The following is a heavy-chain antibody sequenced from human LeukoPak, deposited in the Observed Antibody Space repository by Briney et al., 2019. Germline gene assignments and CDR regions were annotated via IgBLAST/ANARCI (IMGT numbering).Heavy chain of an antibody. CDR3: ARDTGGYSNYSWFDP. D-gene: IGHD4-11*01. CDR2: IYTSGST. CDR1: GGSISSGSYY. J-gene: IGHJ5*02. Sequence: PSETLSLTCTVSGGSISSGSYYWSWIRQPAGKGLEWIGRIYTSGSTNYNPSLKSRVTISVDTSKNQFSLKLSSVTAADTAVYYCARDTGGYSNYSWFDPWGQGTLVTVSS. V-gene: IGHV4-61*02.